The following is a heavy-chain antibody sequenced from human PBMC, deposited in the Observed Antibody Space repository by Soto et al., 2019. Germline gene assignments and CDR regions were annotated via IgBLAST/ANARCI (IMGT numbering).Heavy chain of an antibody. CDR2: IIPIFGTL. Sequence: QVQLVQSGAEVKKPGTSVKVSCKASGGSFSTYALNWVRQAPGRGLEWMGRIIPIFGTLNYAQKFQGRVTITAEESTSTAFLELSSLTSEDTAVYYCARDRVEMDAWIQSFDIWCQGTMVTAAS. CDR3: ARDRVEMDAWIQSFDI. D-gene: IGHD5-18*01. V-gene: IGHV1-69*18. J-gene: IGHJ3*02. CDR1: GGSFSTYA.